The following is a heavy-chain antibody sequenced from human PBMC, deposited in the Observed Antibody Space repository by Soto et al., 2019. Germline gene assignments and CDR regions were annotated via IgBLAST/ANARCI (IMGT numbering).Heavy chain of an antibody. CDR2: ISSSSSTI. V-gene: IGHV3-48*02. Sequence: VQLVESGGGLVQPGGSLRLSCAASGFTFSSYSMNWVRQAPGKGLEWVSYISSSSSTIYYADSVKGRFTISRDNAKNSLYLQMNSLRDEDTAVYYCARSGEDCSGRSCYSRWYFDLWGRGTLVTVSS. CDR1: GFTFSSYS. D-gene: IGHD2-15*01. J-gene: IGHJ2*01. CDR3: ARSGEDCSGRSCYSRWYFDL.